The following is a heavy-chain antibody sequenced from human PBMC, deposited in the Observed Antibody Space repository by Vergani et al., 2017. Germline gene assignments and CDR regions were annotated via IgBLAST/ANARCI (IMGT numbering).Heavy chain of an antibody. CDR2: INHSGST. CDR3: ARASAAAGRKLDY. V-gene: IGHV4-34*01. CDR1: GGSFSGYY. J-gene: IGHJ4*02. D-gene: IGHD6-13*01. Sequence: QVQLQQWGAGLLKPSETLSLTCAVYGGSFSGYYWSWIRQPPGKGLEWIGEINHSGSTNYNPSLKSRVTISVDTSKNQFSLKLSSVTAADTAVYYCARASAAAGRKLDYWGQGTLVTVSS.